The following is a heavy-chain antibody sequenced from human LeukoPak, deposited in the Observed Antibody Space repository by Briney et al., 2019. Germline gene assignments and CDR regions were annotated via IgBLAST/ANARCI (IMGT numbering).Heavy chain of an antibody. CDR3: VREDAHTYYFDF. V-gene: IGHV1-46*01. CDR2: IKSTGDTT. D-gene: IGHD2-2*01. Sequence: ASVQVSCKTSGYTFTSYHMHWVRQAPGQGLEWGAIIKSTGDTTVYAQKFQGRVTVTRDTSTSTVYMDLSSLSSEDTAVYYCVREDAHTYYFDFWGPGTLVTVSP. J-gene: IGHJ4*02. CDR1: GYTFTSYH.